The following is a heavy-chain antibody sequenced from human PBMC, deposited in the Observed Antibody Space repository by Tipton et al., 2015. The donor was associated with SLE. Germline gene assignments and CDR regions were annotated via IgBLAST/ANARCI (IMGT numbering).Heavy chain of an antibody. D-gene: IGHD3-16*01. J-gene: IGHJ5*02. CDR3: AGVRKKGWGWFDP. CDR1: GGSFSGYY. Sequence: TLSLTCAVYGGSFSGYYWSWIRQPPGKGLEWIGQINHRGSTNYNPSLKSRVTISIDTSKNQFSLKLSSGTAADTAVYYCAGVRKKGWGWFDPWGQGTLVTVAS. V-gene: IGHV4-34*01. CDR2: INHRGST.